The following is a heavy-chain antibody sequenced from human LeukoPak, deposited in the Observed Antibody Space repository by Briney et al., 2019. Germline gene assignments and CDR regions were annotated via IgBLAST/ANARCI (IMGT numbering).Heavy chain of an antibody. CDR3: ASDLGWGSPVAY. V-gene: IGHV4-4*07. J-gene: IGHJ4*02. Sequence: SETLSLTCIVSGGSISSYFWNWIRQPAGKGLEWIGKIYGGGSTTYNPSPNYNPSLKSRVTMSMDTSNNEFSLSLTSVTAADSAVYYCASDLGWGSPVAYWGQGILVTVSS. CDR2: IYGGGSTTYNPSP. CDR1: GGSISSYF. D-gene: IGHD3-16*01.